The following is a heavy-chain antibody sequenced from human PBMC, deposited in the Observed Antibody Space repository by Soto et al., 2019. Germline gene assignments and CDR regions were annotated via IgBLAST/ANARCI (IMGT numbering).Heavy chain of an antibody. D-gene: IGHD6-13*01. CDR2: MNPNSGNT. V-gene: IGHV1-8*01. CDR1: EYTFTSYN. Sequence: SVKGSCKASEYTFTSYNGNWVRQASGQGLEWMGWMNPNSGNTGYAQKLQGRVTMTRNTSISTAYKDLSSLRSENTAVYYGAKAYTSICQAHDNWGKAILVTVLS. CDR3: AKAYTSICQAHDN. J-gene: IGHJ4*02.